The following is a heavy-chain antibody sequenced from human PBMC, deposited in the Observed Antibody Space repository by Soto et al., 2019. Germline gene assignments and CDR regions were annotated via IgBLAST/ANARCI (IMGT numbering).Heavy chain of an antibody. Sequence: QVQLEESGGGVVQPGRSLRLSCAASGFTFSSYGMHWVRQAPGKGLEWVAVIWYDGSNKYYADSVKGRFTISRDNSKNTLYLQMNSLRAEDTAVYYCARGGGPTAVLGYWGQGTLVTVSS. V-gene: IGHV3-33*01. J-gene: IGHJ4*02. CDR2: IWYDGSNK. D-gene: IGHD4-17*01. CDR3: ARGGGPTAVLGY. CDR1: GFTFSSYG.